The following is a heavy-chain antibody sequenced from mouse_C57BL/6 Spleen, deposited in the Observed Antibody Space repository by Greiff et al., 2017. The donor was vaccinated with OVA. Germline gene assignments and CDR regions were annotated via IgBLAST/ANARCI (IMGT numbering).Heavy chain of an antibody. D-gene: IGHD2-5*01. CDR1: GYTFTSYW. J-gene: IGHJ2*01. Sequence: QVQLQQPGAELVMPGASVKLSCKASGYTFTSYWMHWVKQRPGQGLEWIGEIDPSDSYTNYNQKFKGKSTLTVDKSSSTAYMQLSSLTSEDSAVYYCARGASYYSSCYCDYWGQGTTLTVSS. CDR3: ARGASYYSSCYCDY. V-gene: IGHV1-69*01. CDR2: IDPSDSYT.